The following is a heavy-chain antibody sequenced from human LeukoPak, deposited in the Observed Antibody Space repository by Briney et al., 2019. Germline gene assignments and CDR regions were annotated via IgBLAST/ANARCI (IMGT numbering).Heavy chain of an antibody. J-gene: IGHJ4*02. CDR2: VSYDGGSE. CDR3: ASNFYDVGGYYYRTPVQY. D-gene: IGHD3-22*01. CDR1: GFTFSSYG. Sequence: GGSLRLSCAASGFTFSSYGMHWARQAPGKGLEWVAAVSYDGGSEYYADSVKGRFAVSRDNSKNTLYLQMRSLRPEDTAVYYRASNFYDVGGYYYRTPVQYWGQGTPVTVSS. V-gene: IGHV3-30*03.